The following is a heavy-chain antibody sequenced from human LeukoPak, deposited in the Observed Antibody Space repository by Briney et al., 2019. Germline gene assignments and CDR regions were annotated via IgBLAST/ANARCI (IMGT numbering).Heavy chain of an antibody. CDR3: ARDARVYYCDSSGYWDAFDI. D-gene: IGHD3-22*01. CDR1: GYTFTSYG. J-gene: IGHJ3*02. V-gene: IGHV1-18*01. CDR2: ISAYNGNT. Sequence: ASVKVSCKASGYTFTSYGISWVRQAPGQGLEWMGWISAYNGNTNYAQKLQGRVTMTTDTSTSTAYMELRSLRSDDTAVYYCARDARVYYCDSSGYWDAFDIWGQGTMVTVSS.